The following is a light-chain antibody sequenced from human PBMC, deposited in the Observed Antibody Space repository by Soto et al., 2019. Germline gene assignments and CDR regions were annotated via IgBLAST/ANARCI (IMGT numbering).Light chain of an antibody. CDR3: AAWDDSLNGYV. CDR2: SNN. J-gene: IGLJ1*01. CDR1: SSNIGSNT. Sequence: SVLTQPRSASGTPGQRVTISCSGSSSNIGSNTVNWYQQLPGTAPKLLIYSNNQRPSRVPDRFSGSKSGTSASLAISGLQSEDEADYFCAAWDDSLNGYVFGTGTKVTVL. V-gene: IGLV1-44*01.